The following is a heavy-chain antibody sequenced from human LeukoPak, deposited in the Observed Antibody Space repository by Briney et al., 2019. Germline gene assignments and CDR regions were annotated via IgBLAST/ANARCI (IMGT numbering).Heavy chain of an antibody. CDR2: INHSGST. CDR3: ASKKAAAGSFDC. CDR1: GGSFSGYY. J-gene: IGHJ4*02. Sequence: SETLSLTCAVYGGSFSGYYWSWIRQPPGKGLEWIGEINHSGSTNYNPSLKSRVTISVDTSKNQFSLKLSSVTAADTAVYYCASKKAAAGSFDCWGQGTLVTVSS. D-gene: IGHD6-13*01. V-gene: IGHV4-34*01.